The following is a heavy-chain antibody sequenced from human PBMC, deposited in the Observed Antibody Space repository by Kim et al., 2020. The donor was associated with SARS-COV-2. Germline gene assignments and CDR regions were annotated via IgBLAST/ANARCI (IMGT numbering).Heavy chain of an antibody. Sequence: SETLSLTCAVYGGSFSGYYWSWIRQPPGKGLEWIGEINHSGSTNYNPSLKSRVTISVDTSKNQFSLKLSSVTAADTAVYYCAREKGIWSGYYTRWFDPWGQGTLVTVSS. V-gene: IGHV4-34*01. CDR2: INHSGST. CDR1: GGSFSGYY. J-gene: IGHJ5*02. D-gene: IGHD3-3*01. CDR3: AREKGIWSGYYTRWFDP.